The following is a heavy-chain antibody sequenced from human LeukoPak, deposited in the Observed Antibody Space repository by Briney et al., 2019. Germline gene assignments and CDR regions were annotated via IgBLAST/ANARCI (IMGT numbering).Heavy chain of an antibody. D-gene: IGHD3-22*01. CDR2: IIPIFDSA. V-gene: IGHV1-69*05. CDR3: ASQDASIYSESSTSPTYSD. Sequence: GASVKVSCKASGYTFTGYYIHWVRQAPGQGLEWMGGIIPIFDSAHYAQRFQGRITITTDESSTTAYMTLSSLTSDDTAVYYCASQDASIYSESSTSPTYSDWGQGTLVTVSS. J-gene: IGHJ4*02. CDR1: GYTFTGYY.